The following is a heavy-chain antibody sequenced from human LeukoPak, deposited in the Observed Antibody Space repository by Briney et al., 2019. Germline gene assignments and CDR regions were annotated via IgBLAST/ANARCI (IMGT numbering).Heavy chain of an antibody. CDR3: ARDGEYGTGSYYRGSFDY. Sequence: ASVKVSCKASGYTFTSYAIHWVRQAPGQGLEWMGWITPSGGTNYPQKFQGRVAITWDTSITTAYMDLSRLTSDDTAVYYCARDGEYGTGSYYRGSFDYWGQGILVTVSS. CDR1: GYTFTSYA. D-gene: IGHD3-10*01. CDR2: ITPSGGT. V-gene: IGHV1-2*02. J-gene: IGHJ4*02.